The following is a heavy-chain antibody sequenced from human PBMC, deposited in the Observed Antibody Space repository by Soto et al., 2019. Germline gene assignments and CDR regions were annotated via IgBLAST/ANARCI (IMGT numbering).Heavy chain of an antibody. V-gene: IGHV3-23*01. CDR3: VSWVSAHFDY. CDR1: GFTFDSPYSHG. CDR2: ISSNGANT. D-gene: IGHD2-8*01. J-gene: IGHJ4*01. Sequence: VLLLESGGGLVQPGGSLGLSCAASGFTFDSPYSHGMSWVRQSPGKGPEWVSTISSNGANTHYAESVKGRFTISKDASRNTVHLHMNSLRAEDTATYFCVSWVSAHFDYWGHGTPVTVSS.